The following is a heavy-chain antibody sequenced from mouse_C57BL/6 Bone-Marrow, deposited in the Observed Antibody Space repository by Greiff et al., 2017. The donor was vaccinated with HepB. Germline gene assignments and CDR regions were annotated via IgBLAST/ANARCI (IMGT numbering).Heavy chain of an antibody. CDR3: ARAPRDGYAMDY. J-gene: IGHJ4*01. D-gene: IGHD3-3*01. Sequence: DVQLQESGGGLVKPGGSLKLSCAASGFTFSSYAMSWVRQTPEKRLEWVATISDGGSYTYYPDNVKGRFTISRDNAKNNLYLQMSHLKSEDTAMYYCARAPRDGYAMDYWGQGTSVTVSS. CDR2: ISDGGSYT. V-gene: IGHV5-4*01. CDR1: GFTFSSYA.